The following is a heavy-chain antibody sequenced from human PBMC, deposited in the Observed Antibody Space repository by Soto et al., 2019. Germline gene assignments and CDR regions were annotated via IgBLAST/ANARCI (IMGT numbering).Heavy chain of an antibody. J-gene: IGHJ6*02. V-gene: IGHV1-69*01. CDR3: ARSEGSSTSLEVYYYYYYGMDV. CDR1: GGTFSSYA. CDR2: IIPISGTA. D-gene: IGHD2-2*01. Sequence: QVQLVQSGAEVKKPGSSVKVSCKASGGTFSSYAISWVRQAPGQGLEWMGGIIPISGTANYAQKFQGRGTMTADESTSTAEMERSSLRSEDTAGYYCARSEGSSTSLEVYYYYYYGMDVWGLWTTVTVS.